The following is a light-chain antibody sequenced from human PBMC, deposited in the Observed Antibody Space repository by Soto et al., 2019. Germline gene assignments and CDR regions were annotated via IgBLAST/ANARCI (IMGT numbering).Light chain of an antibody. V-gene: IGKV1-5*01. CDR3: QHYRRNTWS. CDR1: QSVGTW. CDR2: GAS. Sequence: IRMTQSPSSLSASVGGRVTITCRASQSVGTWVAWYQQKPGKAPKLLIYGASNLESGVPSRFSGSGSGTEFTLTITTLQPDDFATYFCQHYRRNTWSFGPGAKVDIK. J-gene: IGKJ1*01.